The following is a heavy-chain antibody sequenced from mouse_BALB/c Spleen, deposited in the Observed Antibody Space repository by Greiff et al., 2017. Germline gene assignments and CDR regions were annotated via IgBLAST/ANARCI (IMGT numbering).Heavy chain of an antibody. J-gene: IGHJ3*01. Sequence: QVQLQQSGPGLVAPSQSLSITCTVSGFSLTGYGVNWVRQPPGKGLEWLGMIWGDGSTDYNSALKSRLSISKDNSKSQVFLKMNSLQTDDTARYYCARESYGNYGWFAYWGQGTLVTVSA. CDR2: IWGDGST. CDR3: ARESYGNYGWFAY. CDR1: GFSLTGYG. D-gene: IGHD2-1*01. V-gene: IGHV2-6-7*01.